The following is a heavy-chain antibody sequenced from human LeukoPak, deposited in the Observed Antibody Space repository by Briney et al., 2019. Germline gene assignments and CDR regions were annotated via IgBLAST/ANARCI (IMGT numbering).Heavy chain of an antibody. J-gene: IGHJ6*03. CDR1: GFTFSTYG. CDR2: ISYDGSNK. CDR3: ARDRDYDFWSGYTGSGYYYYMDV. Sequence: GSLRLSCAASGFTFSTYGMHWVRQAPGKGLEWVAVISYDGSNKYYADSVKGRFTISRDNSKNTLYLQMNSLRAEDTAVYYCARDRDYDFWSGYTGSGYYYYMDVWGKGTTVTVSS. D-gene: IGHD3-3*01. V-gene: IGHV3-30*19.